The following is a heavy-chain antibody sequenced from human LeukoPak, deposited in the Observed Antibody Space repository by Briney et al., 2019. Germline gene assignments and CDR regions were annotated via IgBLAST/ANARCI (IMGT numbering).Heavy chain of an antibody. CDR1: RFTFSNYA. D-gene: IGHD4-17*01. CDR2: ISDSGGNT. J-gene: IGHJ4*02. Sequence: GGSLRLSCAAPRFTFSNYAMSWIRQAPGKGLERVSAISDSGGNTFYADSVKGRFTISRDNSRNTLYLQMNSLRAEDTAVYYCATDYGDSPAYWGQGTLVTVSS. CDR3: ATDYGDSPAY. V-gene: IGHV3-23*01.